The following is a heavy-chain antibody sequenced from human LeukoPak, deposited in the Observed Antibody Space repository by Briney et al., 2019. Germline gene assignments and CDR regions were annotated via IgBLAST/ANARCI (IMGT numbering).Heavy chain of an antibody. D-gene: IGHD3-10*01. Sequence: GGSLRLSCAASGFAFSRYAMHWVRQAPGKGLEWVASIRYDGTDRYYQDSVKGRFTISRDNSKSTLYLQMNSLGADDAALYYCASYYASGLFDYWGQGTLVTVSS. CDR3: ASYYASGLFDY. J-gene: IGHJ4*02. CDR2: IRYDGTDR. CDR1: GFAFSRYA. V-gene: IGHV3-30*02.